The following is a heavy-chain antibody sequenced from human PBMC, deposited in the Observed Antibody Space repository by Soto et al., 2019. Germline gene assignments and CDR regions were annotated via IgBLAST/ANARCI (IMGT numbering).Heavy chain of an antibody. J-gene: IGHJ4*02. CDR1: GGTFSSYA. Sequence: SVKVSCKASGGTFSSYAISWVRQAPGQGLEWMGGIIPIFGTANYAQKFQGRVTITADESTSTAYMELSSLRSEDTAVYYCASGYYDSSGYYQLFDYWGQGTLVTVSS. D-gene: IGHD3-22*01. CDR2: IIPIFGTA. CDR3: ASGYYDSSGYYQLFDY. V-gene: IGHV1-69*13.